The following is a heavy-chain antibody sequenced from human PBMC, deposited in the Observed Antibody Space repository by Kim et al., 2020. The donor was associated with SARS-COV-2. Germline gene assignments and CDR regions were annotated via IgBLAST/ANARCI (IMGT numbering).Heavy chain of an antibody. D-gene: IGHD3-10*01. V-gene: IGHV6-1*01. CDR3: ARGNSYYGSGRLGY. CDR2: TYYRSKWYN. J-gene: IGHJ4*02. Sequence: SQTLSLTCAISGDSVSSNSAGWNWIRQSPSRGLEWLGRTYYRSKWYNDYAVSVQSRITINPDTSKNQFSLHLSSVTPEDTAVYYCARGNSYYGSGRLGYWGQGTLVTVSS. CDR1: GDSVSSNSAG.